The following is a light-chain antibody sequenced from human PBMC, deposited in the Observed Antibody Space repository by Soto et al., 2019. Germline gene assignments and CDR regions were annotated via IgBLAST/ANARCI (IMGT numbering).Light chain of an antibody. CDR2: GAS. CDR1: EDVSSW. J-gene: IGKJ5*01. Sequence: DVQVTQSPSSVSASVGDRVTITCRPTEDVSSWGVWFQQKAGKAPXCLIYGASSLQSGVPSRFSGSGSGTDFTLTISCLQSEDFANYYCQQYYSYPSITFGQGTRLEI. CDR3: QQYYSYPSIT. V-gene: IGKV1D-16*01.